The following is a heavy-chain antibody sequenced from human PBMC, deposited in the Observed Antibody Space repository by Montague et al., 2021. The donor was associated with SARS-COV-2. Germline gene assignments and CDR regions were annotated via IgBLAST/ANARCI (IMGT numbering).Heavy chain of an antibody. Sequence: SLRLSCAASEFTFSSYAIHWVRQAPGKGLVWVSRIDTHGITTNYADSVKGRFTISRDNAKNTLYLQMNSLRAEDTAVYYCAGRENHDFDIWGQGTMVTVSS. CDR1: EFTFSSYA. J-gene: IGHJ3*02. CDR3: AGRENHDFDI. V-gene: IGHV3-74*01. CDR2: IDTHGITT. D-gene: IGHD1-14*01.